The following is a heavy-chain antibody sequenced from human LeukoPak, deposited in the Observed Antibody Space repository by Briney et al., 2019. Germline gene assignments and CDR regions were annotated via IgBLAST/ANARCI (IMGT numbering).Heavy chain of an antibody. Sequence: GASVKVSCKASGYTFTSYGISWVRQAPGQGLEWMGWISAYNGNINYAQKLQGRVTMTTDTSTSTAYMELRSLRFDDTAVYYCARVEASSGWFGSSEVYYYYMDVWGKGTTVTISS. CDR3: ARVEASSGWFGSSEVYYYYMDV. J-gene: IGHJ6*03. V-gene: IGHV1-18*01. D-gene: IGHD6-19*01. CDR2: ISAYNGNI. CDR1: GYTFTSYG.